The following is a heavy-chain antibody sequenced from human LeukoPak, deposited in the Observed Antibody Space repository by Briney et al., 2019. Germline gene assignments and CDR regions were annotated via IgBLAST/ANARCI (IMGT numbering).Heavy chain of an antibody. V-gene: IGHV3-30*02. Sequence: PGGSLRLSCAASGFTFSSYSMNWARQAPGKGLEWVAFIRYDGSNIYYADSVKGRFTVSRDNSKNTLYLQMNSLRAEDTAVYYCVKGNTVVTPFDYWGQGTLVTVSS. D-gene: IGHD4-23*01. CDR2: IRYDGSNI. CDR3: VKGNTVVTPFDY. CDR1: GFTFSSYS. J-gene: IGHJ4*02.